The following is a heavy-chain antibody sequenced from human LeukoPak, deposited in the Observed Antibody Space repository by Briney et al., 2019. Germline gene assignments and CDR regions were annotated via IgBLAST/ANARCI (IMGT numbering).Heavy chain of an antibody. Sequence: GGSLRLSCAASGFTFSGYGMHWVRQAPGKGLEWVAVIWYDGSNKYYADSVKGRFTISRDNSKNTLYLQMNSLRAEDTAVYYCATAAMDYYMDVWGKGTTVTVSS. CDR1: GFTFSGYG. J-gene: IGHJ6*03. V-gene: IGHV3-33*01. CDR2: IWYDGSNK. CDR3: ATAAMDYYMDV.